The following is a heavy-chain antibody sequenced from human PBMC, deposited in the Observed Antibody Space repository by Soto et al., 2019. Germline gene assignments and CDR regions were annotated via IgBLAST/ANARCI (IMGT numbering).Heavy chain of an antibody. V-gene: IGHV3-30*03. D-gene: IGHD1-7*01. J-gene: IGHJ4*02. CDR1: GFTFSSYG. CDR2: ISYDGSNK. Sequence: QVQLVESGGGVVQPGRSLRLSCAASGFTFSSYGMHWVRQAPGKGLEWVAVISYDGSNKYYADSVKGRFTISRDNSKNTLYLQMNSLRAEDTAVYYCAIETPTDGTTPAFQYWGQGTLVTVSS. CDR3: AIETPTDGTTPAFQY.